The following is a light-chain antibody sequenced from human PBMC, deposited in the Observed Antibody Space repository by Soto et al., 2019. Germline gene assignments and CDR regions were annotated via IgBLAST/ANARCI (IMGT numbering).Light chain of an antibody. CDR2: EVS. Sequence: QSALTQPASVSGSPGQSITISCTGTSSDVGGYNYVSWYQQHPGKAPKLMLYEVSNRPSGVSNRFSGSKSGNTASLTISGLQAEDEAAYYCNSYTSSSPGVFGGGTKLTVL. V-gene: IGLV2-14*01. J-gene: IGLJ3*02. CDR3: NSYTSSSPGV. CDR1: SSDVGGYNY.